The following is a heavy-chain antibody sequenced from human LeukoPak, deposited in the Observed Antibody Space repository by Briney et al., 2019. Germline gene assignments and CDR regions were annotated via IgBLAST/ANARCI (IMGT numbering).Heavy chain of an antibody. CDR3: AREGPGIVGASWWDY. Sequence: GASVKVSCKASGYTFTSYGISWVRQAPGQGLEWMGWISAYNGNTNYAQKLQGRVTMTTDTSTSTAYMELRSLRSDDTAVYYCAREGPGIVGASWWDYWGQGTLVTVSS. CDR2: ISAYNGNT. D-gene: IGHD1-26*01. V-gene: IGHV1-18*01. J-gene: IGHJ4*02. CDR1: GYTFTSYG.